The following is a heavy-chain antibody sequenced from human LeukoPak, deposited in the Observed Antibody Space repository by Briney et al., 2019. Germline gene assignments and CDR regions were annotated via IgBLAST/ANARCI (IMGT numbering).Heavy chain of an antibody. CDR2: IYTSGST. D-gene: IGHD3-3*01. CDR3: ASLHDFWSPFDP. CDR1: GGSISSYY. Sequence: SETLSLTCTVSGGSISSYYWSWIRQPAGKGLEWIGRIYTSGSTNYNPSLKSRVTMSVDTSKNQFSLKLSSVTAADTAVYYCASLHDFWSPFDPWGQGTLVTVSS. V-gene: IGHV4-4*07. J-gene: IGHJ5*02.